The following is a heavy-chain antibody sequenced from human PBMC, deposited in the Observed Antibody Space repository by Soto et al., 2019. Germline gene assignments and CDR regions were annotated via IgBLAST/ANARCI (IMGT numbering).Heavy chain of an antibody. D-gene: IGHD1-26*01. CDR1: GFTFSNCA. J-gene: IGHJ2*01. V-gene: IGHV3-23*01. Sequence: GSLRLSCAASGFTFSNCAMSWVRQAPGKGLEWVSGISGSGSSTYYADSVKGRFTISRDNAKNSLYLQMNSLRDEDTAVYYCALASGSYAGYFDLWGRGTLVTVSS. CDR2: ISGSGSST. CDR3: ALASGSYAGYFDL.